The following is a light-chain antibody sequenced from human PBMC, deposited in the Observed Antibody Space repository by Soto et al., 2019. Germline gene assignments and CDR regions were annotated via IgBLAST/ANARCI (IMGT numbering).Light chain of an antibody. CDR2: KAS. V-gene: IGKV1-5*03. Sequence: DIQMTQSPSTLSASVGDRVTITCRASQSISSWLAWYQQKPGNAPKLLIYKASSLASGVPSRFSGSGSGTEFTLTISSLQPDDVATYYCQQYNSYSGTFGQGTKVEIK. J-gene: IGKJ1*01. CDR3: QQYNSYSGT. CDR1: QSISSW.